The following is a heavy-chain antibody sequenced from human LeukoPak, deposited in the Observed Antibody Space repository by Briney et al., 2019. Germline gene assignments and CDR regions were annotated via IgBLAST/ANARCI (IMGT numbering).Heavy chain of an antibody. D-gene: IGHD1-26*01. CDR3: ATVVGAIKDYYYGMDV. CDR1: GYTLTELS. Sequence: ASVKVSCKVSGYTLTELSMHWVRQAPGKGLEWMGGFDPEDGETIYARKFQGRVTMTEDTSTDTAYMELSSLRSEDTAVYYCATVVGAIKDYYYGMDVWGQGTTVTVSS. J-gene: IGHJ6*02. CDR2: FDPEDGET. V-gene: IGHV1-24*01.